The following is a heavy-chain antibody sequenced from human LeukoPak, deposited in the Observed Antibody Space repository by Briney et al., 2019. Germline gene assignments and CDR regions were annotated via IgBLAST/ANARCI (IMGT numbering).Heavy chain of an antibody. CDR3: ARVRGMYINDAFDI. D-gene: IGHD3-16*01. CDR1: GGSINGYY. CDR2: IYHSGTT. V-gene: IGHV4-59*12. Sequence: PSETLSLTCTVSGGSINGYYWTWIRQSPDKGLEWIGYIYHSGTTYYNPSLKSRVTMSVDTSKNQFSLKLSSVTAADTAVYYCARVRGMYINDAFDIWGQGTMVAVSS. J-gene: IGHJ3*02.